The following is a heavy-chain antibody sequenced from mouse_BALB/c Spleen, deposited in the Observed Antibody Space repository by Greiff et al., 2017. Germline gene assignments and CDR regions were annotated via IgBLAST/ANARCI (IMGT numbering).Heavy chain of an antibody. J-gene: IGHJ3*01. CDR2: ISYDGSN. CDR3: ARDPEAY. V-gene: IGHV3-6*02. CDR1: GYSITSGYY. Sequence: EVQLVESGPGLVKPSQSLSLTCSVTGYSITSGYYWNWIRQFPGNKLEWMGYISYDGSNNYNPSLKNRISITRDTSKNQFFLKLNSVTTEDTATYYCARDPEAYWGQGTLVTVSA.